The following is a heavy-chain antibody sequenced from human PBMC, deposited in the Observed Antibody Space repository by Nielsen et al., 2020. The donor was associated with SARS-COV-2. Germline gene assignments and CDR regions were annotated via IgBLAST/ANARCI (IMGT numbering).Heavy chain of an antibody. V-gene: IGHV3-13*04. CDR3: ARARWTTVNDYGMDV. Sequence: GESLKISCAASGFTFSSYDMHWVRQATGKGLEWVSAIGTAGDTYYPGSVKGRSTISRENAKNSLYLQMNSLRAGDTAVYYCARARWTTVNDYGMDVWGQGTTVTVSS. D-gene: IGHD4-17*01. J-gene: IGHJ6*02. CDR1: GFTFSSYD. CDR2: IGTAGDT.